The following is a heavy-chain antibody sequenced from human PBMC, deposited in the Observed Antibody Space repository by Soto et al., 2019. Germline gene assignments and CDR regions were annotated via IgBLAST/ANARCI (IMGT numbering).Heavy chain of an antibody. D-gene: IGHD1-26*01. CDR3: ARQRPTDGRWEFANYYGMDV. CDR2: IIHSEST. Sequence: PSETLSLTCAVYGGSFSAYYWSWVRQPPGKGLEWIGGIIHSESTKYNPSLKSRVTISVDTSKNQFSLKLSSVTAADTAVYYCARQRPTDGRWEFANYYGMDVWGQGTPVTVSS. J-gene: IGHJ6*02. V-gene: IGHV4-34*12. CDR1: GGSFSAYY.